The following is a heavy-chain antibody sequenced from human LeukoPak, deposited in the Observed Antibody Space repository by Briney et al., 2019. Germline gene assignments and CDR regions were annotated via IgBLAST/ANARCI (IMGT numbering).Heavy chain of an antibody. CDR3: AREILRFET. J-gene: IGHJ3*01. CDR1: GYSVTSQG. D-gene: IGHD3-3*01. CDR2: MNTDTGNP. V-gene: IGHV7-4-1*02. Sequence: GASVKVSCKASGYSVTSQGMNWVRQAPGQGLEWMGWMNTDTGNPTYAQGFTGRIVFSLDSSVSTAYLQISNLMPEDTDKCICAREILRFETWGQGTMLTVSS.